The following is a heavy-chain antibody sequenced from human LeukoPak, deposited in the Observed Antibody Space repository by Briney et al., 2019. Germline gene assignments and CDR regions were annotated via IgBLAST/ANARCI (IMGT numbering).Heavy chain of an antibody. CDR3: ARDEYGGSYYGSGATFYY. V-gene: IGHV3-48*04. CDR2: ITSDSSTI. CDR1: GFSFTTNA. J-gene: IGHJ4*02. D-gene: IGHD3-10*01. Sequence: QPGGSLRLSCAGSGFSFTTNAMNWVRQAPGKGLEWVSYITSDSSTIYYADSVKGRFTISRDNAKNSLYLQMNSLRAEDTAVYYRARDEYGGSYYGSGATFYYWGQGTLVTVSS.